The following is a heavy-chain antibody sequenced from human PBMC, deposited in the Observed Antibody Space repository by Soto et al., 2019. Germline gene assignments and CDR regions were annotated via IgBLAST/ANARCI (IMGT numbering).Heavy chain of an antibody. CDR3: VRSGTARLLRHSWFDT. CDR2: ITTSSAYI. D-gene: IGHD2-21*01. J-gene: IGHJ5*02. CDR1: GFTFNTYD. Sequence: EVQLVESGGGLVKPGGSLRLSCAASGFTFNTYDMNWVRQAPGKGLEWVSSITTSSAYIYYADSLKGRITISRDNAKNSLLLQMNSLGADDTAVYYCVRSGTARLLRHSWFDTWGQGTLFTVSS. V-gene: IGHV3-21*01.